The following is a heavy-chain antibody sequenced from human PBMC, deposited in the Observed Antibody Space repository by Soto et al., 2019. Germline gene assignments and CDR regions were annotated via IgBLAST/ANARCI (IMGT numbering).Heavy chain of an antibody. V-gene: IGHV3-33*01. CDR2: IWYDGSNK. Sequence: GGSLRLSCAASGFTFSSYGMHWVRQAPGKGLEWVAVIWYDGSNKYYADSVKGRFTISRDNSKNTLYLQMNSLRAEDTAVYYCAREGPDTAMVTGYFDYWGQGTLVTVSS. D-gene: IGHD5-18*01. CDR1: GFTFSSYG. J-gene: IGHJ4*02. CDR3: AREGPDTAMVTGYFDY.